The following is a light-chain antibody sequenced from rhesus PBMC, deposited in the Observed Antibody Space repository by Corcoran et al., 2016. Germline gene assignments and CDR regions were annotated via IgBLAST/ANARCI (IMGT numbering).Light chain of an antibody. CDR1: QSFLHSNGYTY. V-gene: IGKV2-78*01. J-gene: IGKJ1*01. CDR3: LQDIPLPWT. Sequence: DIVMTQTPLSLPVTPGEPASISCRPSQSFLHSNGYTYLFWYRQKPGQSPQLLIYLGSNRGSGVPGRFSGSGSGTDFTLKISRVEAEGVGVSYCLQDIPLPWTFGHGAKVEIK. CDR2: LGS.